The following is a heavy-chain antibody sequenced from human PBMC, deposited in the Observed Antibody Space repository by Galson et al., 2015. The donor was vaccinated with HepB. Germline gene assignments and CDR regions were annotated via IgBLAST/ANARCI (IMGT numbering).Heavy chain of an antibody. CDR3: ARGIRFLEWLMGDWFDP. Sequence: TLSLTCSVSGGSISSGGYYWSWIRQHPGKGLEWIGYIYYSGSTYYNPSLKSRVTISVDTSKNQFSLKLSSVTAADTAVYYCARGIRFLEWLMGDWFDPWGQGTLVTVSS. CDR2: IYYSGST. J-gene: IGHJ5*02. CDR1: GGSISSGGYY. V-gene: IGHV4-31*03. D-gene: IGHD3-3*01.